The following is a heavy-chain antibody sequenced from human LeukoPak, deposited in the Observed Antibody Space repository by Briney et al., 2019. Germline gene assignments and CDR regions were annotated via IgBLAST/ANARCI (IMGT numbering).Heavy chain of an antibody. J-gene: IGHJ6*04. CDR2: IRYDGSNK. D-gene: IGHD2-2*01. V-gene: IGHV3-30*02. CDR1: GFTFSSYG. CDR3: ANGNEWCSSTSCPPTLMDV. Sequence: PGGSLRLSCAASGFTFSSYGMHWVRQAPGKGLEWVAFIRYDGSNKYYADSVKGRLTISRDNSKNTLYLQMNSLRAEDTAVYYCANGNEWCSSTSCPPTLMDVWGKGTTVTVSS.